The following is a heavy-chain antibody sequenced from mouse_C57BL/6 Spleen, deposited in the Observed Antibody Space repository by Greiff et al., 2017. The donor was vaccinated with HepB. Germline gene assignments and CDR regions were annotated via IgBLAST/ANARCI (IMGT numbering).Heavy chain of an antibody. CDR3: AREELRSAWFAY. CDR1: GYTFTSYW. J-gene: IGHJ3*01. D-gene: IGHD1-1*01. CDR2: IDPSDSYT. Sequence: VQLQQPGAELVMPGASVKLSCKASGYTFTSYWMHWVKQRPGQGLEWIGEIDPSDSYTNYNQKFKGKSTLTVDKSSSTAYMQLSSLTSEDSAVYYCAREELRSAWFAYWGQGTLVTVSA. V-gene: IGHV1-69*01.